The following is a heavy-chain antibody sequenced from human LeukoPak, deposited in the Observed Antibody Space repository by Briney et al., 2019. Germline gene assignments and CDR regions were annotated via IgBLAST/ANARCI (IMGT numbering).Heavy chain of an antibody. D-gene: IGHD2-21*02. J-gene: IGHJ3*02. CDR3: TTVWNCGGDCSDAFDI. V-gene: IGHV3-15*01. CDR1: GFIFSDYY. Sequence: PGGSLRLSCAASGFIFSDYYMSWVRQAPGKGLEWVGRIKSKTDGGTTDYAAPVKGRFTISRDDSTNTLYLQMNSLKTEDTAVYYCTTVWNCGGDCSDAFDIWGQGTMVTVSS. CDR2: IKSKTDGGTT.